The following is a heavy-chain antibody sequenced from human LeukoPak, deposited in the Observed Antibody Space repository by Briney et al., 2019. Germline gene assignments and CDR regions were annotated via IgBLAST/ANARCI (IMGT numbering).Heavy chain of an antibody. V-gene: IGHV3-23*01. J-gene: IGHJ4*02. Sequence: PGGSLRLSCAASGFTFRDSAMSWVRQAPGKGLEWVSLISFSGANTYYADSVKGRFTVSRDNSKDTLYLQMNSLRAEDTAVYYCAKGYGNTAFDYWGQGTLVTVSS. D-gene: IGHD4-23*01. CDR2: ISFSGANT. CDR3: AKGYGNTAFDY. CDR1: GFTFRDSA.